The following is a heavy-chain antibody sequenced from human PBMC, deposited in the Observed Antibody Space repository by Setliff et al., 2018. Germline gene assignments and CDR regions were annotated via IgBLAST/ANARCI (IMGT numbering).Heavy chain of an antibody. CDR2: INWSGEII. CDR1: GFTFDDYT. V-gene: IGHV3-9*01. Sequence: PGGSLRLSCVASGFTFDDYTMHWVRQAPGKGLEWVSGINWSGEIIGYADSVKGRFTFSRDNAKNSLFLEMNSLTVDDTALYYCVRDISSASGILDFWGQGTLVTVSS. D-gene: IGHD3-3*01. J-gene: IGHJ4*02. CDR3: VRDISSASGILDF.